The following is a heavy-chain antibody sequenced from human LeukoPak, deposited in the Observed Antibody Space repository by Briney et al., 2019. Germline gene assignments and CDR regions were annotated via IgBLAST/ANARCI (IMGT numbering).Heavy chain of an antibody. Sequence: PGGSLRLSCAASGFTFSRHWMSWVRQAPGKGLEWVAGTSNGGGSRNYADSVKGRFTISRDNPKNTLYLQMNSLRAEDTAVYFCAKRGVVIRAVIIVGFHKEAYYFDYWGQGALVTVSS. CDR2: TSNGGGSR. D-gene: IGHD3-10*01. CDR1: GFTFSRHW. V-gene: IGHV3-23*01. J-gene: IGHJ4*02. CDR3: AKRGVVIRAVIIVGFHKEAYYFDY.